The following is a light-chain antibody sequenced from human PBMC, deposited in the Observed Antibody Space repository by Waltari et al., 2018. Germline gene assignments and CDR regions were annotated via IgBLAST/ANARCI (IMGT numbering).Light chain of an antibody. CDR1: QRVSSSS. CDR3: QQYEDSPGVT. CDR2: AAS. V-gene: IGKV3-20*01. J-gene: IGKJ4*01. Sequence: VSTQSPGTLPLSPGERPTLSCRTSQRVSSSSLARYHQKLGQAPSLLLYAASNRAAGVPDRLSGSGSGTDFTLTISRLEPEDFAVYYCQQYEDSPGVTFGGGTRVEI.